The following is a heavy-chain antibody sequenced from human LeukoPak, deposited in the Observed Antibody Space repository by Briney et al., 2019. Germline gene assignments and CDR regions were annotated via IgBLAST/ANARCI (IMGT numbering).Heavy chain of an antibody. CDR2: TSSSDAGT. J-gene: IGHJ4*02. CDR3: AIYYGPFDY. D-gene: IGHD3-22*01. V-gene: IGHV3-23*01. Sequence: GGSLRLSCAAFGFPLSSYAMSWVRQAPGKGLEWVSATSSSDAGTYHADSVRGRFTISRDNSKNTLYLQMNSLRAEDTAVYYCAIYYGPFDYWGQGTLVTVSS. CDR1: GFPLSSYA.